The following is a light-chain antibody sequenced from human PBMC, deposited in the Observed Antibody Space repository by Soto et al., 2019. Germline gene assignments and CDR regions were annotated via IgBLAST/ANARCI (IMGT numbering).Light chain of an antibody. J-gene: IGKJ4*01. V-gene: IGKV3D-15*01. CDR2: GAS. Sequence: EIVMTHCPATLSVSPGERATLSCRASQSVNIYLAWYQQKPGQAPRLLIFGASYRATGIPARFSGSGSGTEFTLTISSLRAEDVAVYYCQQYYNSPPTFGGGTKVDIK. CDR1: QSVNIY. CDR3: QQYYNSPPT.